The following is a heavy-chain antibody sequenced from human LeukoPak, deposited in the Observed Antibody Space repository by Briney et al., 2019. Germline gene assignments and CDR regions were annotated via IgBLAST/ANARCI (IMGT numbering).Heavy chain of an antibody. D-gene: IGHD7-27*01. J-gene: IGHJ4*02. CDR3: AKDLTGGFDY. V-gene: IGHV3-9*03. CDR2: ISWNSGSI. Sequence: GGSLRLSCAASGFTFDDYAMHWVRQAPGKGLEWVSGISWNSGSIGYADSVKGRFTISRDNSKNTLYLQMNSLRAEDMAVYYCAKDLTGGFDYWGQGTLVTVSS. CDR1: GFTFDDYA.